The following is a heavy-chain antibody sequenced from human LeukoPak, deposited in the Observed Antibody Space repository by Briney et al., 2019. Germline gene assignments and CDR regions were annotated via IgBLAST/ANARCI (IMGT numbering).Heavy chain of an antibody. J-gene: IGHJ1*01. CDR3: AKEPPSSSGWYEAEYFQH. CDR1: GFXFSSYA. Sequence: PGGSLRLSCAASGFXFSSYATSWVRQAPGKGLQWLSAISGSGGSTYYADSLKGRCTISRDNSKHTLYLQMNTLRAEDTAVYYGAKEPPSSSGWYEAEYFQHWGQGTLVTVSS. D-gene: IGHD6-19*01. CDR2: ISGSGGST. V-gene: IGHV3-23*01.